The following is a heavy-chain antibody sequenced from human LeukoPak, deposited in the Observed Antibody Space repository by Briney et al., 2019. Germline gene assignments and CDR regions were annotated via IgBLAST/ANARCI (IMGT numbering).Heavy chain of an antibody. J-gene: IGHJ3*02. D-gene: IGHD6-13*01. V-gene: IGHV3-21*04. CDR2: ISSSSSYI. CDR1: GFTFSSYS. CDR3: ARERSSSWYYDAFDI. Sequence: GGSLRLSCAASGFTFSSYSMNWVRQAPGKGLEWVSSISSSSSYIYYADSVKGRFTISRDNAKNSLYLQMNSLRAEDTALYHCARERSSSWYYDAFDIWGQGTMVTVSS.